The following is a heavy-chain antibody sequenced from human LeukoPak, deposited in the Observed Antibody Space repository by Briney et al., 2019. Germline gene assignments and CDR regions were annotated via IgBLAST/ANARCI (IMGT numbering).Heavy chain of an antibody. Sequence: SETLSLTCAVYGGSFSGYYWSWIRQPPGKGLEWIGEINHSGSTNYSPSLKSRVTISVDTSKNQFSLKLSSVTAAGTAVYYCARTTVNWFDPWGQGTLVTVSS. J-gene: IGHJ5*02. CDR1: GGSFSGYY. CDR3: ARTTVNWFDP. D-gene: IGHD4-11*01. CDR2: INHSGST. V-gene: IGHV4-34*01.